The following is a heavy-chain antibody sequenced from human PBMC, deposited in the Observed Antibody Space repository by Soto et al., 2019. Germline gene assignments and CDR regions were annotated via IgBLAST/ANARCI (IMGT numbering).Heavy chain of an antibody. D-gene: IGHD2-15*01. CDR2: IWYDGSNK. CDR1: GFTFSSYG. Sequence: GGSLRLSCAASGFTFSSYGMHWVRQAPGKGLEWVAVIWYDGSNKYYADSVKGRFTISRDNSKNTLYLQMNSLRAEDTVVYYCARGYCSGGSCYFDYWGQGTLVTVSS. V-gene: IGHV3-33*01. J-gene: IGHJ4*02. CDR3: ARGYCSGGSCYFDY.